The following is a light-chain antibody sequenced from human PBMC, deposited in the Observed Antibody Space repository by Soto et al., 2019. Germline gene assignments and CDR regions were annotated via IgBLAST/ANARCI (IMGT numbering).Light chain of an antibody. CDR2: GNS. CDR1: SSNIGAGYN. CDR3: QSYDSSLSGWV. J-gene: IGLJ3*02. V-gene: IGLV1-40*01. Sequence: QLVLTQPPSVSGAPGQRVTISCTGSSSNIGAGYNVHWYQQLPGTAPKLLIYGNSNRPSGVPDRFSGSKSGTSASLAITGFQAEDEADYYCQSYDSSLSGWVFGGGTQLTVL.